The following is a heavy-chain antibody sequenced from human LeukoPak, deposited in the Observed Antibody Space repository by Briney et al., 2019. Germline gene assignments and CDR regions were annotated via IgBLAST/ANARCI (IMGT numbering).Heavy chain of an antibody. Sequence: SVKVSCKASGGTFSSYAISWVRQAPGQGLEWMGGIIPIFGTANYAQKFQGRVTITADESTSTAYMELSSLRSEDAAVYYCARFPMDRTQNATKDKNAFDIWGQGTMVTVSS. CDR1: GGTFSSYA. V-gene: IGHV1-69*13. D-gene: IGHD1-1*01. CDR3: ARFPMDRTQNATKDKNAFDI. J-gene: IGHJ3*02. CDR2: IIPIFGTA.